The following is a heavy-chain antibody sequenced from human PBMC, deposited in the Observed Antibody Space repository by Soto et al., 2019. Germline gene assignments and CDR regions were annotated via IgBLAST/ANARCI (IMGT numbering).Heavy chain of an antibody. CDR1: GIAFSNYA. V-gene: IGHV3-30*04. Sequence: LRLSCAASGIAFSNYAMHWVRQAPGKGLEWVAVASHDGRNKYYTDSVKGRFTISRDNSKNTLYLQMNSLRAEDTAVYYCATGNTMVRGVILHYGMDVWGQGTTVTVSS. D-gene: IGHD3-10*01. CDR2: ASHDGRNK. CDR3: ATGNTMVRGVILHYGMDV. J-gene: IGHJ6*02.